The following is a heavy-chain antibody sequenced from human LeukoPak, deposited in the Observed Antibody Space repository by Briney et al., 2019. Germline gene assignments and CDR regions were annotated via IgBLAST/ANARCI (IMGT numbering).Heavy chain of an antibody. D-gene: IGHD3-22*01. Sequence: GGSLRLSCAASGLTFDDYAMHWVRQAPGKGLEWVSGISWNSGSIGYADSVKGRFTISRDNAKNSLYLQMNSLRAEDTALYYCAKDIGVGDSSGYYYPSFDYWGQGTLVTVSS. CDR2: ISWNSGSI. CDR3: AKDIGVGDSSGYYYPSFDY. CDR1: GLTFDDYA. V-gene: IGHV3-9*01. J-gene: IGHJ4*02.